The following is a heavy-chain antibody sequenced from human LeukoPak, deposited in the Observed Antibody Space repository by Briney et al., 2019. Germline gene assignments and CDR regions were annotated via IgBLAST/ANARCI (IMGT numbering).Heavy chain of an antibody. CDR3: ARRVDCSSTSCLDY. CDR2: FDPEDGET. D-gene: IGHD2-2*01. Sequence: ASVKVSCKVSGYTLTELSMHWVRQAPGKGLEWMGGFDPEDGETIYAQKFQGRVTMTRDMSTSTVYMELSSLRSEDTAVYYCARRVDCSSTSCLDYWGQGTLVTVSS. V-gene: IGHV1-24*01. CDR1: GYTLTELS. J-gene: IGHJ4*02.